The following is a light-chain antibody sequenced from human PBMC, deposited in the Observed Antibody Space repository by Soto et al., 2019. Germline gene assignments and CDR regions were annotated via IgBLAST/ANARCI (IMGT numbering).Light chain of an antibody. CDR3: SSYTTTSAPCV. J-gene: IGLJ1*01. CDR2: DVS. V-gene: IGLV2-14*03. Sequence: QSALTQPASVSGSPGQSITISCSGTSSDVGAYNYVSWYQHHPGKAPKLIIYDVSNRPSGVSNRFSGSKSGNTASLTISGLQAEGEADYYCSSYTTTSAPCVFGTGTKVTVL. CDR1: SSDVGAYNY.